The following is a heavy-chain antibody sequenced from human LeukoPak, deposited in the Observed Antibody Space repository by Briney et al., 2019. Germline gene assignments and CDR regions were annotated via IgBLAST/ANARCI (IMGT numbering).Heavy chain of an antibody. Sequence: GGSLRLSCAASGFTFSSYGMHWVRQAPGKGLEWVAFIRYDGSNKYYADSVKGRFTISRDNSKNTLYLQMNSLRAEDTALYYCARDGGYYGSGSYYYYYMDVWGKGTTVTVSS. J-gene: IGHJ6*03. CDR1: GFTFSSYG. CDR2: IRYDGSNK. CDR3: ARDGGYYGSGSYYYYYMDV. D-gene: IGHD3-10*01. V-gene: IGHV3-30*02.